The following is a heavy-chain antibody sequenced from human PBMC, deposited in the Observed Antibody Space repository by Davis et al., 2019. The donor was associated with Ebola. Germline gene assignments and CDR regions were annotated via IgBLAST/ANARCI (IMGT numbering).Heavy chain of an antibody. Sequence: SETLSLTCTVSGGSISNSSYYWSWIRQSPGKGLEWIGYIYYNENTFYNPSLKSRVSMSIDTSKSQFSLRLSSVTAADTAVYYCASGAGGNYFDYWGQGTLVTVSS. CDR2: IYYNENT. J-gene: IGHJ4*02. CDR1: GGSISNSSYY. CDR3: ASGAGGNYFDY. D-gene: IGHD4-23*01. V-gene: IGHV4-30-4*01.